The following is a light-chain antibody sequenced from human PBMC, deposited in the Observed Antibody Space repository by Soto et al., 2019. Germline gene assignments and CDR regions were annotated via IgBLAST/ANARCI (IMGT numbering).Light chain of an antibody. CDR3: QAWDSSTNYV. CDR2: QDS. Sequence: SYELTQPPSVSVSPGQTASITCSGDKVGDKYACWYQQKPGQSPVLVIYQDSKRPSGIPERFSGSNSGNTATLTISGTQAMDEADYYCQAWDSSTNYVFGTGTKLTVL. CDR1: KVGDKY. V-gene: IGLV3-1*01. J-gene: IGLJ1*01.